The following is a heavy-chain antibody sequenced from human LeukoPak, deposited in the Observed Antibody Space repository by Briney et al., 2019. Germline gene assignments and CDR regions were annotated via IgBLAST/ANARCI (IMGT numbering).Heavy chain of an antibody. CDR2: ISGTDTTT. V-gene: IGHV3-48*03. D-gene: IGHD3-22*01. CDR3: TTLGYHLDS. Sequence: PGGSLRLSCAASGFAFSAYEMNWVRQAPGKGLEWVSYISGTDTTTYYADSVEGRFTISRDNARNSLYLQMNSLRAEDTALYYCTTLGYHLDSWGQGTLVTVSS. J-gene: IGHJ4*02. CDR1: GFAFSAYE.